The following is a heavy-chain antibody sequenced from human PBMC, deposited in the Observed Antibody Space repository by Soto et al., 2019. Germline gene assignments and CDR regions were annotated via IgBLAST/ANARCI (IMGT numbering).Heavy chain of an antibody. V-gene: IGHV3-23*01. CDR1: GFSFSTYP. Sequence: VGSLRLSCAASGFSFSTYPMTWVRQAPGKRLEGVSSISGSGGDTYYIDSVKGRFTISRDNSKNTVYLQMNSLRAEDTAVYYCAKILSTVTTYYYGIDVWGQGTTVTVSS. CDR2: ISGSGGDT. CDR3: AKILSTVTTYYYGIDV. D-gene: IGHD4-17*01. J-gene: IGHJ6*02.